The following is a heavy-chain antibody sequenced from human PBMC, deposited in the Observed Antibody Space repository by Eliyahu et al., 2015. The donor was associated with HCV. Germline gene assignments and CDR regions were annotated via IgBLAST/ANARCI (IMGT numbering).Heavy chain of an antibody. CDR3: AKGHVGATIALFYFDY. Sequence: EVQLLESGGGLVQPGGSLRLSCAASGFTFSTYAMSWVRQAPGKGLEWVSAISGSGGSTYYADSVKGRFSISRDNSKNTLYLQMNSLRTEDTAVYYCAKGHVGATIALFYFDYWGQGTLVTVSS. CDR2: ISGSGGST. D-gene: IGHD1-26*01. CDR1: GFTFSTYA. J-gene: IGHJ4*02. V-gene: IGHV3-23*01.